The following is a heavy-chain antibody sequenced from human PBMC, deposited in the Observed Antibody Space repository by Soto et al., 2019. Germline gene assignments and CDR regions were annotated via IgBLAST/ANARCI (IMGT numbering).Heavy chain of an antibody. V-gene: IGHV4-61*01. D-gene: IGHD3-3*01. CDR3: ARDFAYFDS. J-gene: IGHJ4*02. CDR1: GGSFQIGSYS. CDR2: VYHTGRT. Sequence: PXEAQSVVCPVSGGSFQIGSYSWCWIRQPPGKGLEWIGYVYHTGRTSYNPSLKSRVSISMDTSKNQFSLNLDSVTAADTAVYFCARDFAYFDSWGQGTPVTVSS.